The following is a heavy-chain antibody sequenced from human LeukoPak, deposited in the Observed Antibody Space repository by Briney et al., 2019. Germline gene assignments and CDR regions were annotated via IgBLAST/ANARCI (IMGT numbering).Heavy chain of an antibody. CDR3: ARPAITMVRGALDP. D-gene: IGHD3-10*01. J-gene: IGHJ5*02. CDR1: RGSFSGYY. CDR2: INHNGST. Sequence: SETLSLTCAVYRGSFSGYYWSWIRQPPGKGLEWIGEINHNGSTNYNPSLKSRVTISVDTSKNQFSLKLSSVTAADTAVYYCARPAITMVRGALDPWGQGTLVTVSS. V-gene: IGHV4-34*01.